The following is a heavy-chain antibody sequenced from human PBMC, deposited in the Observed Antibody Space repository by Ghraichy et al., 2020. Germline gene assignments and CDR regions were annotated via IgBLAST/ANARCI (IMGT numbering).Heavy chain of an antibody. CDR2: TYYRSKWLN. Sequence: TLSLTCAISGDSVSSNSAAWNWIRQSPSRGLEWLGRTYYRSKWLNEYAVSVKSRITINPDTSKNQFSLQLNSVNPEDTAVYYCARGQPDYYAMDVWGQGTTVTVSS. V-gene: IGHV6-1*01. J-gene: IGHJ6*02. D-gene: IGHD1-14*01. CDR3: ARGQPDYYAMDV. CDR1: GDSVSSNSAA.